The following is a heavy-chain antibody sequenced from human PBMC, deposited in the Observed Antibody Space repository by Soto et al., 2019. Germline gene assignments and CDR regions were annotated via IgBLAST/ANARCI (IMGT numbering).Heavy chain of an antibody. CDR2: MNPNSGYT. CDR3: VRYKEYYSGMDV. D-gene: IGHD1-20*01. Sequence: ASVKVSCKASGYTFTSYDIHWVRQATGQGLEWVGWMNPNSGYTNYAQKLQGRVAMTRDNSKTAAYMELSSLRSEDTAVYYCVRYKEYYSGMDVWGQGTTVTVSS. J-gene: IGHJ6*02. V-gene: IGHV1-8*01. CDR1: GYTFTSYD.